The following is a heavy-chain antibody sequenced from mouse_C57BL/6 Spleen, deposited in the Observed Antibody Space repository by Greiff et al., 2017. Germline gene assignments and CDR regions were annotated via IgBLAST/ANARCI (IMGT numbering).Heavy chain of an antibody. V-gene: IGHV1-82*01. CDR2: IYPGDGDT. CDR1: GYAFSSSW. D-gene: IGHD2-4*01. Sequence: QVQLQQSGPELVKPGASVKISCKASGYAFSSSWMNWVKQRPGKGLEWIGRIYPGDGDTNYNGKFKGKATLTADKSSSTAYMQLSSLTSEDSAVYFCARRDYDLYAMDDWGQGTSVTVSS. J-gene: IGHJ4*01. CDR3: ARRDYDLYAMDD.